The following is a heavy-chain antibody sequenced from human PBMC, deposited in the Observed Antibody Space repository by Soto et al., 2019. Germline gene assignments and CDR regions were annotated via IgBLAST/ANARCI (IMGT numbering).Heavy chain of an antibody. CDR3: AKPYPPDS. V-gene: IGHV3-23*01. CDR1: GFTFSSYA. CDR2: IRASVGTT. J-gene: IGHJ5*01. Sequence: GSLRLSCAASGFTFSSYAINWVRQAPGKGLEWVSAIRASVGTTYYADSVKGRFTISRDNSKNALYLQMNSLRAEDTAVYYCAKPYPPDSLGQGTLVTVSS.